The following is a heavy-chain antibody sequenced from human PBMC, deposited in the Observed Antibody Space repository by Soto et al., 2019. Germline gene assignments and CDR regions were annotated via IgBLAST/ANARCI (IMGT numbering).Heavy chain of an antibody. CDR2: ISAYNGNT. D-gene: IGHD1-20*01. J-gene: IGHJ6*02. V-gene: IGHV1-18*04. Sequence: ASVKVSCKASGYTFTSYGISWVRQAPGQGLEWMGWISAYNGNTNYAQKLQGRVTMTTDTSTSTAYMELRSLRSDDTAVYYCAYRGGSNWNQAYYYGMDVWGQGTTVTVSS. CDR3: AYRGGSNWNQAYYYGMDV. CDR1: GYTFTSYG.